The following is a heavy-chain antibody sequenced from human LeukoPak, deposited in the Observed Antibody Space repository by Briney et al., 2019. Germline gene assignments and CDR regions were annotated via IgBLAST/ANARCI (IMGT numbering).Heavy chain of an antibody. CDR3: ARDSNWNGADY. CDR2: IKEDGSEK. D-gene: IGHD1-20*01. CDR1: GFTFSSSW. Sequence: GGSLRLXCAASGFTFSSSWMSWVRQASGKELEWVANIKEDGSEKYYVDSVKGRFTISRDNAKNSLFLQMNSLRAEDTAVYYCARDSNWNGADYWGQGTLVTVSS. V-gene: IGHV3-7*01. J-gene: IGHJ4*02.